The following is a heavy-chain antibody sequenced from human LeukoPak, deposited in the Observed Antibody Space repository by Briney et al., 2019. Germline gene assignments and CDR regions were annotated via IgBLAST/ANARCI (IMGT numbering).Heavy chain of an antibody. D-gene: IGHD5-24*01. Sequence: QAGGSLRLSCAASGFTFSSYTMHWVRQAPGKGLEWVTFIRSDGTKTHYADSVKGRFTISRDNSKNTLFLQIDNLRVDDTAVYYCAKGRGKDGQNLFDYWGQGTLITVSS. V-gene: IGHV3-30*02. J-gene: IGHJ4*02. CDR1: GFTFSSYT. CDR3: AKGRGKDGQNLFDY. CDR2: IRSDGTKT.